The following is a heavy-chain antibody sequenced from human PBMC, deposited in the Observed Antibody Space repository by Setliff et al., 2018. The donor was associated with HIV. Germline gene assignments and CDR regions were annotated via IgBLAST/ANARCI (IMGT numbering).Heavy chain of an antibody. J-gene: IGHJ6*02. D-gene: IGHD2-2*01. CDR2: IYHSGST. Sequence: SETLSLTCSVSGYSISSGYYWGWVRQSPGKGLEWIGSIYHSGSTYYNPSLKSRVSMSLDKSKNQFPVKLTSVTAADTAVYYCARGHCSGTNCYGVDYYGMDVWGQGTTVTVSS. V-gene: IGHV4-38-2*02. CDR3: ARGHCSGTNCYGVDYYGMDV. CDR1: GYSISSGYY.